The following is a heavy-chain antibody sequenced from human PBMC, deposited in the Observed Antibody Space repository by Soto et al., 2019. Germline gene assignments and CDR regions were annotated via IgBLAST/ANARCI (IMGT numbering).Heavy chain of an antibody. V-gene: IGHV1-18*01. CDR1: GYRFTNYG. D-gene: IGHD4-17*01. CDR2: ILGYNGNT. Sequence: QFQLVQSGAEVKQTGASVKISCKASGYRFTNYGISWVRQAPGQVLGWMGWILGYNGNTNYVPKIQSRVTMTKDTSTSTAYMELRSLRSDDTALYYCARDEWMTTVTIDYWGQGTRVTVSS. CDR3: ARDEWMTTVTIDY. J-gene: IGHJ4*02.